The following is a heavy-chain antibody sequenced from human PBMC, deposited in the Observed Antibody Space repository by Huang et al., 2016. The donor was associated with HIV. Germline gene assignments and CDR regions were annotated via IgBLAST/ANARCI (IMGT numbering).Heavy chain of an antibody. J-gene: IGHJ4*02. Sequence: QIHLVQSGPEVKQPGASVNVSCKASGYKFHIYEITWVRQPPGQGLEWMGWSSGDNGSTRFAQKFQDRLTMTTDFSTSTAYLELRSLRLDDTAVYYCARTKGEFDFWGQGALVTVSS. CDR3: ARTKGEFDF. D-gene: IGHD3-16*01. CDR2: SSGDNGST. V-gene: IGHV1-18*04. CDR1: GYKFHIYE.